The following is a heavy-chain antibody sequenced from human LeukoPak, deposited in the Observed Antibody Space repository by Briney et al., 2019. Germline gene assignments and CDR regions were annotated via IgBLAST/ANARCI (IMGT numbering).Heavy chain of an antibody. CDR1: GFTFSDYL. D-gene: IGHD6-6*01. J-gene: IGHJ4*02. Sequence: PGGSLRLSCTASGFTFSDYLMTWVRQAPGKGPEWVANIKQDGSQRYYVDSVRGRFTIPRDNAKNSLFLQMNGLRAEDTAVYYCARRGGSSSRRSPIDYWGQGTLVTVSS. V-gene: IGHV3-7*01. CDR2: IKQDGSQR. CDR3: ARRGGSSSRRSPIDY.